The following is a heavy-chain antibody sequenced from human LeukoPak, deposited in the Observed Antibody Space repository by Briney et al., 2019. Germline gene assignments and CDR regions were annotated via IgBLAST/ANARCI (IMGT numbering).Heavy chain of an antibody. CDR3: ARSILTGYYYLDY. CDR1: GFTVSSNY. CDR2: IYSGGST. Sequence: SGGSLRLSCAASGFTVSSNYMSWVRQAPGKGLEWVSVIYSGGSTYYADSVKGRFTISRENSKNTLYLQMDSLRAEDTGVDYRARSILTGYYYLDYWGQGTLVTVSS. J-gene: IGHJ4*02. D-gene: IGHD3-9*01. V-gene: IGHV3-53*01.